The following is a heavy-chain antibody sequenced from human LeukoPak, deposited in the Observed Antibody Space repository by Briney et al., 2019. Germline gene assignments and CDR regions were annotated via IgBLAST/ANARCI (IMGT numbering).Heavy chain of an antibody. CDR1: GYTPTELP. J-gene: IGHJ4*02. D-gene: IGHD2-21*02. V-gene: IGHV1-24*01. Sequence: ASVKVSCKVSGYTPTELPMHWVRQAPGKGLEWMGGFDPEDGETIYAQKFQGRVTMTEDTSTDTAYMELSGLRSEDTAVYYCATDLGDYCGGDCYLYYWGQGTLVTVSS. CDR2: FDPEDGET. CDR3: ATDLGDYCGGDCYLYY.